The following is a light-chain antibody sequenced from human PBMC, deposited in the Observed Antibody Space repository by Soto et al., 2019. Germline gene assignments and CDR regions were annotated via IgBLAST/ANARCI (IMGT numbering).Light chain of an antibody. V-gene: IGLV1-44*01. Sequence: QSVLTQPPSASGAPGQRVTISCSGSRSNVGSSAVNWYQHIPGTAPKLLIHSNNQRPSGVPGRFSGSKSGTSASLAISGLQSEDEADYYCAAWDGSLSVVCVGGGTKLTVL. CDR3: AAWDGSLSVVC. CDR1: RSNVGSSA. CDR2: SNN. J-gene: IGLJ2*01.